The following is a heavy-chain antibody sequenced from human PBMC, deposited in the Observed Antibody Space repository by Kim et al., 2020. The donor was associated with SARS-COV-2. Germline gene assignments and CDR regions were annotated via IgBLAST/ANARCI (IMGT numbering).Heavy chain of an antibody. V-gene: IGHV1-24*01. CDR3: ATSAYDSSGYYEYYYGMDV. J-gene: IGHJ6*02. CDR1: GYTLTELS. Sequence: ASVKVSCKVSGYTLTELSMHWVRQAPGKGLEWMGGFDPEDGETIYAQKFQGRVTMTEDTSTDTAYMELSSLRSEDTAVYYCATSAYDSSGYYEYYYGMDVWGQGTTVTVSS. D-gene: IGHD3-22*01. CDR2: FDPEDGET.